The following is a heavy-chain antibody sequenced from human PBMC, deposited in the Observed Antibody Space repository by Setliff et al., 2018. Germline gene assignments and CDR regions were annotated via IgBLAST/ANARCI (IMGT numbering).Heavy chain of an antibody. CDR2: IILIFDRT. CDR3: ARAAGSLTSDEYFHH. CDR1: GGTIGDYG. J-gene: IGHJ1*01. Sequence: SVKVSCKASGGTIGDYGITWVRQAPGQGLEWMGGIILIFDRTKYAQKFQGRVTITADKSTSTAYMELSSLKSEDTAVYYCARAAGSLTSDEYFHHWGQGTLVTVSS. V-gene: IGHV1-69*06. D-gene: IGHD6-25*01.